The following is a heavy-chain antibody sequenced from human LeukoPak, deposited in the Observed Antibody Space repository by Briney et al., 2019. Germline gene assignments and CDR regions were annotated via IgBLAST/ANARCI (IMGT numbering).Heavy chain of an antibody. J-gene: IGHJ4*02. CDR3: ARGVLTAQHKTQRDGEFDY. D-gene: IGHD6-13*01. V-gene: IGHV4-34*01. Sequence: KPSETLSLTCAVYGGSFSGYYWSWIRQPPGKGLEWIGEINHSGSTNYNPSLKSRVTISVDTSKNQFSLKLSSVTAADTAVYYCARGVLTAQHKTQRDGEFDYWGQGTLVTVSS. CDR2: INHSGST. CDR1: GGSFSGYY.